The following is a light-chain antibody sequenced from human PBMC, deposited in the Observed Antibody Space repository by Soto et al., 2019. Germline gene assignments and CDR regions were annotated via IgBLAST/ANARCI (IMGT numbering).Light chain of an antibody. Sequence: QSVLTQSPSVSXXPGQKVTISCSGSSSNIGNNYVSWYQQLPGTAPKLLIYDNNKRPSGIPDRFSGSKSGTSGTLDITGLQTGDEADYYCATWDGSLPGEVFGGGTKVTVL. CDR1: SSNIGNNY. CDR2: DNN. J-gene: IGLJ2*01. CDR3: ATWDGSLPGEV. V-gene: IGLV1-51*01.